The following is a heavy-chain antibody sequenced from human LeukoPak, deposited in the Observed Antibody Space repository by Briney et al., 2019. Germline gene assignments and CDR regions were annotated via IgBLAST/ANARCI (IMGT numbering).Heavy chain of an antibody. V-gene: IGHV3-20*04. CDR2: IDWNGGNT. D-gene: IGHD3-10*01. Sequence: PGGSLRLSCAASGFTFSSYEMNWVRQAPGKGLEWVSGIDWNGGNTGYSDSVKGRFTISRDNAKNSLYLQMNSLRVEDTALYYCARDSGEIPRGDAFDIWGQGTMVTVSS. CDR3: ARDSGEIPRGDAFDI. J-gene: IGHJ3*02. CDR1: GFTFSSYE.